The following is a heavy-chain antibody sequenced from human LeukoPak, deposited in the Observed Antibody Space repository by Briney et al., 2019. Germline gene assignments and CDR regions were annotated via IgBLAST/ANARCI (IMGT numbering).Heavy chain of an antibody. CDR1: GGTFSSYA. D-gene: IGHD3-10*01. CDR2: IIPIFGTA. J-gene: IGHJ4*02. Sequence: SVKVSCKASGGTFSSYAISWVRQAPGQGLEWMGGIIPIFGTANYAQKFQGRVTITADESTSTAYMELSSLRSEDTAVYYCARMANTVRGVIITSYYFDYWGQGTLVTVSS. V-gene: IGHV1-69*13. CDR3: ARMANTVRGVIITSYYFDY.